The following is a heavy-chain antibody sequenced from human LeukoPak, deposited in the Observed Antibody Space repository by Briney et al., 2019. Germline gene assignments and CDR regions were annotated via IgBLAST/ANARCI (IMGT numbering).Heavy chain of an antibody. CDR2: IIPILGIA. V-gene: IGHV1-69*04. D-gene: IGHD5-24*01. Sequence: SVKVSCKASGGTFSSYAISWVRQAPGQGLEWMGRIIPILGIANYAQKFQGRVTITVDKSTSTAYMELSSLRSEDTAVYYCARDTHPGGDGYNYWGQGTLVTVSS. CDR1: GGTFSSYA. J-gene: IGHJ4*02. CDR3: ARDTHPGGDGYNY.